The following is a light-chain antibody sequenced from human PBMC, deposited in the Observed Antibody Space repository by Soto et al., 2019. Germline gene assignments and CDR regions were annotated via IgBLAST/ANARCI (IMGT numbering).Light chain of an antibody. Sequence: ENVLAQSPGTLSLSPGERATLSWRASQSVTNSYLAWYQQKPGQAPRLLIYGASTRATGIPGRFSGSGSGTEFTLTISSLQSEDFAVYYCQHYYSIPRTFGHGIKVDIK. CDR2: GAS. CDR1: QSVTNSY. V-gene: IGKV3D-7*01. J-gene: IGKJ1*01. CDR3: QHYYSIPRT.